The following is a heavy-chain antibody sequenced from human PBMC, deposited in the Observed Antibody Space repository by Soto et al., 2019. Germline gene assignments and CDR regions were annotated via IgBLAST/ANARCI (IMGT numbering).Heavy chain of an antibody. D-gene: IGHD5-12*01. CDR2: IYATGST. V-gene: IGHV4-4*07. CDR1: GASINSYY. CDR3: ARDPYSGYDWGRYFDY. J-gene: IGHJ4*02. Sequence: QVQLQESGPGLAKPSETLSLTCTVSGASINSYYWTWIRQPAEKELEWIGRIYATGSTDYNPTLKSRVTMSIDTSKNQFSLNLRSVTAADTAVYYCARDPYSGYDWGRYFDYWGQGILVTVSS.